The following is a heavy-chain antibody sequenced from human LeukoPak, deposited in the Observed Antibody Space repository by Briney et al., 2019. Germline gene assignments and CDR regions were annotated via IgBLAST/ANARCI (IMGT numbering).Heavy chain of an antibody. J-gene: IGHJ4*02. V-gene: IGHV1-69*04. CDR3: ARVLGGYFDY. Sequence: SVRVSCKASGGTFSSYAISWVRQAPGQGLEWMGRIIPILGIANYAQKFQGRVTITADKSTSTAYMELSSLRSEDTAVYYCARVLGGYFDYWGQGTLVTVSS. CDR1: GGTFSSYA. CDR2: IIPILGIA. D-gene: IGHD3-16*01.